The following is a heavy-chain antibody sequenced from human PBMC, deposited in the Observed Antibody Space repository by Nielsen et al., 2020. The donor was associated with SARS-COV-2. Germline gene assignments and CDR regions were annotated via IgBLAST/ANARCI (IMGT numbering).Heavy chain of an antibody. D-gene: IGHD2-2*01. Sequence: GESLKISCAASGFTLRDFWMSWVRQAPGKGLEWVANVNHDGSAKYYVDSVKGRFTISRDNAKNSLYLDMSSLRTEDTAVYYCATARYCSRTSCSAGTDMFDPWGQGTQVIVSS. J-gene: IGHJ5*02. CDR1: GFTLRDFW. CDR3: ATARYCSRTSCSAGTDMFDP. CDR2: VNHDGSAK. V-gene: IGHV3-7*03.